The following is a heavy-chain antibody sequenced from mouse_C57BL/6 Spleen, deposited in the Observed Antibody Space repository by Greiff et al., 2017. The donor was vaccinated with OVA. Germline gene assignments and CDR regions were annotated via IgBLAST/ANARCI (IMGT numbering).Heavy chain of an antibody. D-gene: IGHD2-1*01. CDR1: GFTFSSYA. V-gene: IGHV5-9-1*02. J-gene: IGHJ2*01. Sequence: EVKLMESGEGLVKPGGSLKLSCAASGFTFSSYAMSWVRQTPEKRLEWVAYISSGGDYIYYADTVKGRFTISRDNARNTLYLQMSSLKSEDTAMYYCTRDMGGNWDYWGQGTTLTVSS. CDR2: ISSGGDYI. CDR3: TRDMGGNWDY.